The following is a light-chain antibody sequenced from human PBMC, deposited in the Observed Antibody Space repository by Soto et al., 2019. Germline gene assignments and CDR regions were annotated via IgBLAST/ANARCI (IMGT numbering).Light chain of an antibody. J-gene: IGKJ5*01. V-gene: IGKV3-20*01. CDR3: QQYGSSPPT. CDR1: QTVSSTY. Sequence: EIVLTQSPGTLSLSPGERATLSCRAIQTVSSTYLAWYQQKPGQAPRLLIYGASSRATAIPDRFSGSGSGTDFTLTISRLEPEDFAVYYCQQYGSSPPTFGQGTRLEIK. CDR2: GAS.